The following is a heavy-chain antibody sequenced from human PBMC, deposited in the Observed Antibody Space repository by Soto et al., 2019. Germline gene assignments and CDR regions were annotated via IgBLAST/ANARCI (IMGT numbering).Heavy chain of an antibody. CDR1: GFTFSTYA. J-gene: IGHJ6*02. CDR2: FSGSGGRTGGRA. V-gene: IGHV3-23*01. D-gene: IGHD2-8*02. Sequence: VQLLESGGGLVQPGGSLRLSCVASGFTFSTYAMSSVRQAPGEGPEWVSTFSGSGGRTGGRAYYADPVTSRFTISRDDPKNTLYLPMNSLRVEDTALYYCVKDWTGDNWPCMDVWGQGTTVTVSS. CDR3: VKDWTGDNWPCMDV.